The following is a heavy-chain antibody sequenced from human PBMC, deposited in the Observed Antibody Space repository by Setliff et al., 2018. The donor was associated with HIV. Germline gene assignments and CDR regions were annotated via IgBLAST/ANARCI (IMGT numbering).Heavy chain of an antibody. D-gene: IGHD3-22*01. CDR2: INPNSGGT. CDR1: GYTFTGYY. CDR3: ARNYYDSSGYRHYYYYYYMDV. V-gene: IGHV1-2*06. Sequence: GASVKVSCKASGYTFTGYYMHWVRQAPGQGLEWMGRINPNSGGTNYAKKFQGRVAMTRDTSISTAYMELSRLRSDDTAVYYCARNYYDSSGYRHYYYYYYMDVWGKGTTVTVSS. J-gene: IGHJ6*03.